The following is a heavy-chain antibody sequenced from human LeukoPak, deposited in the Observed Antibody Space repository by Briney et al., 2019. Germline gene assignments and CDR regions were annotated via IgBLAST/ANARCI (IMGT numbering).Heavy chain of an antibody. V-gene: IGHV3-74*01. J-gene: IGHJ4*02. CDR2: INSDGSST. CDR3: ARRPLSSSLVYYFDY. D-gene: IGHD6-13*01. CDR1: GFTFSSYW. Sequence: GGSLRLSCAASGFTFSSYWMHWVRQAPGKGLVWVSRINSDGSSTSYADSVKGRFTISRDNAKNSLYLQMNSLRAEDTAVYYCARRPLSSSLVYYFDYWGQGTLVTVSS.